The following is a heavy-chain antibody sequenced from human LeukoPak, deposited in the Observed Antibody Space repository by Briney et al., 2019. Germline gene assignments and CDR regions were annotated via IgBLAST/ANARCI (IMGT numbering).Heavy chain of an antibody. CDR1: GFSISDYY. V-gene: IGHV3-11*01. CDR2: ISSSVSTI. J-gene: IGHJ4*02. CDR3: TRRRDYGDS. Sequence: GSLRLSCAASGFSISDYYMSWIRQAPGKGLEWIAYISSSVSTIYYTDSVKGRFPISRDNANNSLYLQMDSLRAEDTAVYYCTRRRDYGDSWGQGTLVTVSS.